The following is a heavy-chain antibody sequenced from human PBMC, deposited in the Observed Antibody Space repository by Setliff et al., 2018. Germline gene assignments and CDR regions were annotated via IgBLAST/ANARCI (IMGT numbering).Heavy chain of an antibody. V-gene: IGHV4-34*01. CDR2: INHRGST. D-gene: IGHD1-1*01. CDR3: ARTGTYRYFDY. CDR1: GGTFSDYY. Sequence: PSETLSLTCAAYGGTFSDYYWTWIRQPPGKGLEWIGEINHRGSTNYNPSLKSRVTISVDTSKNQFSLKLNSVTAADTAVYYCARTGTYRYFDYWGRGTLVTVSS. J-gene: IGHJ4*02.